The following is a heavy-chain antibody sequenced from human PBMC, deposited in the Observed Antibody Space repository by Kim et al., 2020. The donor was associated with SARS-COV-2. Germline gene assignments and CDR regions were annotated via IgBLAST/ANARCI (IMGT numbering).Heavy chain of an antibody. CDR3: ARLPGIAAARYYYYGMDV. CDR2: IYYSGST. D-gene: IGHD6-13*01. V-gene: IGHV4-59*08. CDR1: GGSISSYY. J-gene: IGHJ6*02. Sequence: SETLSLTCTVSGGSISSYYWSWIRQPPGKGLEWIGYIYYSGSTNYNPSLKSRVTISVDTSKNQFSLKLSSVTAADTAVYYCARLPGIAAARYYYYGMDVWGQGTTVTVSS.